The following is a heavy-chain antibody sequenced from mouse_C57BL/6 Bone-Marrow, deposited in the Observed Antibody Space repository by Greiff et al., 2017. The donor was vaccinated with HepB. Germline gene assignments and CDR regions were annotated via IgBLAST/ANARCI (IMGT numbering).Heavy chain of an antibody. V-gene: IGHV14-2*01. CDR2: IDPEAGET. Sequence: VQLQQSGAELVKPGASVKLSCTASGFNIKDYYMHWVKQRTEQGLEWIGRIDPEAGETKYAPKFQGKATITADTSSNTAYLQLSSLTSEDTDVYYCARSPWLLPFAYWGQGTLVTVSA. CDR1: GFNIKDYY. J-gene: IGHJ3*01. CDR3: ARSPWLLPFAY. D-gene: IGHD2-3*01.